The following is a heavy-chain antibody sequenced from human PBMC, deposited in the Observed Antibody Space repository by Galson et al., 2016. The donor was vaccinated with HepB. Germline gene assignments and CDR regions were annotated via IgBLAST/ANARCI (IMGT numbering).Heavy chain of an antibody. CDR1: GGSLYGFF. V-gene: IGHV4-34*01. Sequence: SETLSLTCGVSGGSLYGFFWRWIRQTPGTGLQWIGEINHSGITNYNPSLKSRVTMSVLPSNNQFSLNLTSVTAADTAVYFCARGQGTFDLWGQGTVVTVSS. D-gene: IGHD3-10*01. J-gene: IGHJ3*01. CDR2: INHSGIT. CDR3: ARGQGTFDL.